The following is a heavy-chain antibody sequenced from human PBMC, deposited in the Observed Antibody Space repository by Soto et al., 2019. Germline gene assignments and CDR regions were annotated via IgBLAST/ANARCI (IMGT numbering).Heavy chain of an antibody. CDR3: TSFFRAVADAFDI. CDR2: IKSKTDGGIT. V-gene: IGHV3-15*01. J-gene: IGHJ3*02. CDR1: GLTFSNAW. Sequence: GSLRLSCAASGLTFSNAWMSWVRQAPGKGLEWVGRIKSKTDGGITDYAAPVKGRFTISRDDSKNTLYLQMNSLKTEDTAVYYCTSFFRAVADAFDIWGQETMVTVSS. D-gene: IGHD6-19*01.